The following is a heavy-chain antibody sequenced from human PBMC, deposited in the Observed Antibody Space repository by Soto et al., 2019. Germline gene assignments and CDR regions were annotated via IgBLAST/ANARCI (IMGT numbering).Heavy chain of an antibody. J-gene: IGHJ5*01. CDR3: TKTPSGWYDS. V-gene: IGHV4-39*01. Sequence: PSVTLTLSSTVTGASVRGSDDYLPWIRQSPGKGLEYIGSVFYTGSAYYNPSLKSRVTIVADTSTNRLFLNLKSVTATDTAGYYCTKTPSGWYDSWGQGTLLTVS. CDR1: GASVRGSDDY. D-gene: IGHD1-26*01. CDR2: VFYTGSA.